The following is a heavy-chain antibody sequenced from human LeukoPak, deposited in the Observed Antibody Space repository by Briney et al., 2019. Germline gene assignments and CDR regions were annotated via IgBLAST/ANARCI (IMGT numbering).Heavy chain of an antibody. CDR2: ISSSSSYI. CDR1: GFTFSSYS. CDR3: ARVLVRGVMDNYGMDV. J-gene: IGHJ6*04. Sequence: GGSLRLSCAASGFTFSSYSMNWVRQAPGKGLEWVSSISSSSSYIYYADSVKGRFTISRDNAKNSLYPQMNSLRAEDTAVYYCARVLVRGVMDNYGMDVWGKGTTVTVSS. D-gene: IGHD3-10*01. V-gene: IGHV3-21*01.